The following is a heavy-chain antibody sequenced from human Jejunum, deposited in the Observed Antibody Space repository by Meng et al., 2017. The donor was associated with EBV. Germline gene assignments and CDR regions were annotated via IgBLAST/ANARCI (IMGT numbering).Heavy chain of an antibody. Sequence: VQLGEPGGGVVQPGRSLRLSCAASGFTFSGHAMQWVRQAPGKGLKWVALISNDGNNKYYADSVKGRFTISRDNSKNTLYLQMNSLRVDDTALYYCTREWGADYWGQGTLVTVSS. D-gene: IGHD3-16*01. CDR3: TREWGADY. CDR1: GFTFSGHA. V-gene: IGHV3-30-3*01. CDR2: ISNDGNNK. J-gene: IGHJ4*02.